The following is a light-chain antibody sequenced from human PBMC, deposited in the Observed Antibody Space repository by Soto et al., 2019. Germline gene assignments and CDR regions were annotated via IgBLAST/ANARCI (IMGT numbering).Light chain of an antibody. V-gene: IGLV2-14*01. CDR3: SSYTSSSTWV. CDR2: EVS. Sequence: QPVLTQPASVSGSPGQSITISCTGTSSDVGGYNYVSWYQQHPGKAPKLMIYEVSNRPSGVSNRFSGSKSGNMASLTISGLQAEDEADYYCSSYTSSSTWVFGGGTKLTVL. J-gene: IGLJ3*02. CDR1: SSDVGGYNY.